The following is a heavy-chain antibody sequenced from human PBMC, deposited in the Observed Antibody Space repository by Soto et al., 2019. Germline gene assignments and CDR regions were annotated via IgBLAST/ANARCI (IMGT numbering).Heavy chain of an antibody. CDR2: ISGSGGST. CDR3: AKAGYYDSSGYYLYYYYGMDV. CDR1: GFTFSSYA. Sequence: GGSLRLSCAASGFTFSSYAMSWVRQAPGKGLEWVSAISGSGGSTYYADSVKGRFTISRDNSKNTLYLQMNSLRAEDTAVYYCAKAGYYDSSGYYLYYYYGMDVWGQGTTVTVS. V-gene: IGHV3-23*01. D-gene: IGHD3-22*01. J-gene: IGHJ6*02.